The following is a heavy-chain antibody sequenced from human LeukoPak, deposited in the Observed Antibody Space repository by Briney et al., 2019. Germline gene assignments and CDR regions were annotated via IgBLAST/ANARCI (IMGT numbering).Heavy chain of an antibody. V-gene: IGHV5-51*01. D-gene: IGHD5-18*01. CDR3: ARHRQIQLWPQGDAFDI. J-gene: IGHJ3*02. CDR1: GYSFNNYW. CDR2: IYPGDSDT. Sequence: GESLKISCKGSGYSFNNYWIGCVRQMPGKGLEWMGIIYPGDSDTRYSPSFQGQVTISADNSISPAYLQWSSLKASDTAMYCCARHRQIQLWPQGDAFDIWGQGTMVSVSS.